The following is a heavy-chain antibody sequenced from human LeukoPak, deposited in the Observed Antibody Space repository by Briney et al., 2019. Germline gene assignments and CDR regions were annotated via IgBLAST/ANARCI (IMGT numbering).Heavy chain of an antibody. CDR2: LIPIFGTA. CDR3: ARVPTYKYSNRRAYWFDP. D-gene: IGHD4-11*01. V-gene: IGHV1-69*13. CDR1: GGTFSSYT. Sequence: WASVKVSCKASGGTFSSYTINWVRQAPGQGLEWMGGLIPIFGTANYAQKFQGRVTITADESTNTAYMELSSLRSEDTAVYYCARVPTYKYSNRRAYWFDPWGQGTLVTVSS. J-gene: IGHJ5*02.